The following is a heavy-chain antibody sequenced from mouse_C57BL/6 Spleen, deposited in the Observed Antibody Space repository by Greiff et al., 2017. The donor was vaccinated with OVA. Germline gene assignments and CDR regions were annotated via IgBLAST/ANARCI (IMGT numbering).Heavy chain of an antibody. V-gene: IGHV1-50*01. J-gene: IGHJ2*01. Sequence: QVQLQQPGAELVKPGASVKLSCKASGYTFTSYWMQWVKQRPGQGLEWIGEIDPSDSYTNYNQKFKGKATLTVDTSYSTAYMQLSSLTSEDSAVYYCARRGTTDDYWGQGTTLTVAS. D-gene: IGHD1-1*01. CDR1: GYTFTSYW. CDR2: IDPSDSYT. CDR3: ARRGTTDDY.